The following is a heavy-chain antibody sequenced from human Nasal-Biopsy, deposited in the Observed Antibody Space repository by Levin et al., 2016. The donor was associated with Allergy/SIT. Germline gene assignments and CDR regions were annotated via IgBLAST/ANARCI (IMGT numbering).Heavy chain of an antibody. Sequence: GESLKISCAASGFTFSTYDMHWVRQVKGKRLEWVSAISIDGDPYYADSVKGRFTVSRENAMSSLYLQLNSLRVGDTAVYYCVRRAGGSSGFDHWGQGTLVTVSS. CDR3: VRRAGGSSGFDH. D-gene: IGHD6-19*01. J-gene: IGHJ4*02. V-gene: IGHV3-13*05. CDR2: ISIDGDP. CDR1: GFTFSTYD.